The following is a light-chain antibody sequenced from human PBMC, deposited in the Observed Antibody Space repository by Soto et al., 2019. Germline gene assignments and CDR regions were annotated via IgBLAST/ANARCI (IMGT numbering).Light chain of an antibody. Sequence: EIVLTQSPGTLSLSPGERGTLSCRASQRFGSSNLAWYQQKPGQAPRLLIYGASSGATGTPDRFSGSGSGTDFTLTIDRLEPEDFAVYYCQQYGSSPTFGQGTKVEIK. CDR3: QQYGSSPT. V-gene: IGKV3-20*01. J-gene: IGKJ1*01. CDR2: GAS. CDR1: QRFGSSN.